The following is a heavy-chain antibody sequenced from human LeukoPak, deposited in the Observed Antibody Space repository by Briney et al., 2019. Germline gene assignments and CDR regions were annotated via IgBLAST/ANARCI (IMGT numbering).Heavy chain of an antibody. CDR1: GFTVSSNY. Sequence: GGSLILSCAASGFTVSSNYMSWVRQAPGKGLEWVSVMFTNGDTNYADSVKGRFTIPRDSFKNTLYLQMSSLRAEDTAVYFCARRHYDRTGYYYVDWGQGTLVTVSS. D-gene: IGHD3-22*01. J-gene: IGHJ4*02. CDR3: ARRHYDRTGYYYVD. CDR2: MFTNGDT. V-gene: IGHV3-66*04.